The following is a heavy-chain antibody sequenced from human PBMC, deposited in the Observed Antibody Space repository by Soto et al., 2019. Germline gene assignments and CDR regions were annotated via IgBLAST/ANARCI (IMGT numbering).Heavy chain of an antibody. CDR1: GFTFSSYA. Sequence: EVQLVESGGGLVQSGGSLRLSCAASGFTFSSYAMHWVRQAPGKGLEYVSAISSNGGSTYYANSVKGRFTISRDNSKKTXXLQMGSVGAEDMAVYYCAGGARVYRRSWYDPAFDIWGQGNMVTVSS. V-gene: IGHV3-64*01. CDR3: AGGARVYRRSWYDPAFDI. J-gene: IGHJ3*02. D-gene: IGHD6-13*01. CDR2: ISSNGGST.